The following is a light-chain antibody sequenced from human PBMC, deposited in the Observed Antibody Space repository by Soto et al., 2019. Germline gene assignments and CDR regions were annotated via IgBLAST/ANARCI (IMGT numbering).Light chain of an antibody. CDR1: RSISSW. V-gene: IGKV1-5*03. CDR3: QKCKVAPFT. J-gene: IGKJ4*01. CDR2: KAS. Sequence: DIQMTQSPSSLSASLGDRVTITCRASRSISSWFAWYQQKTGKAHKLMIYKASSLESGVTPRLSGSGYGKEFTLTISSLQPEDVATYYCQKCKVAPFTFGGGTKVDNK.